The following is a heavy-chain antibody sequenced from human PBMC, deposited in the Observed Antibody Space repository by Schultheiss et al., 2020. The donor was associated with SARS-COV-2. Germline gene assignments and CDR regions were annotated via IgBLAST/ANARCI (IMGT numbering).Heavy chain of an antibody. V-gene: IGHV4-4*07. CDR2: IYTSGST. CDR3: ARGPIVVVPANYYYYMDV. D-gene: IGHD2-2*01. CDR1: GGSISSYY. J-gene: IGHJ6*03. Sequence: SETLSLTCAVSGGSISSYYWSWIRQPAGKGLEWIGRIYTSGSTNYNPSLKSRVTIAVDTSKNQFSLKLNSVTAADTAVYYCARGPIVVVPANYYYYMDVWGKGTTVTVSS.